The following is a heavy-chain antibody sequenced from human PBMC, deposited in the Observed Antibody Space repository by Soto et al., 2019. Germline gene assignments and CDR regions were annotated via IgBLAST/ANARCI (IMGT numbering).Heavy chain of an antibody. CDR3: ARSAGRNCTNGVCYSNIAASPPFDY. D-gene: IGHD2-8*01. V-gene: IGHV4-34*01. CDR2: INHSGST. J-gene: IGHJ4*02. Sequence: PSETLSLTCAVYGWSFSVYYWSWIRQPPGKGLEWIGEINHSGSTNYNPSLKSRVTISVDTSKNQFSLKLSSVTAADTAVYYCARSAGRNCTNGVCYSNIAASPPFDYWGQGTLVTVSS. CDR1: GWSFSVYY.